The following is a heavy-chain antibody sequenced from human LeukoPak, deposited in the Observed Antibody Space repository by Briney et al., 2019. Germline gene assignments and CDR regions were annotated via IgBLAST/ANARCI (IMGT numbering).Heavy chain of an antibody. CDR3: TTKKGSYYLFHDSFDI. CDR1: GFTFSNAW. Sequence: SGGSLRLSCAASGFTFSNAWMNWVRQAPGKGLEWVGRIKSTRDGGTTDYAAPVKARFTISRDDSENTVFLQMDSLETEDTAVYYCTTKKGSYYLFHDSFDIWGQGTMVTVSS. D-gene: IGHD3-10*01. CDR2: IKSTRDGGTT. V-gene: IGHV3-15*01. J-gene: IGHJ3*02.